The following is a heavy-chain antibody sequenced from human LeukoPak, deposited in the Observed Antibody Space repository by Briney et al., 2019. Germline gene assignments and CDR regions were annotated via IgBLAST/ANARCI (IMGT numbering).Heavy chain of an antibody. Sequence: GGSLRLSCAASGFTYSDYTMQWVRQAPGKGLEWVALLPPDGSYQYYADSLKGRFTISRDNFKNALYLQMNSLRLEDTAVYYCARGLHDRSWYGAHWGQGTLLSVSS. CDR2: LPPDGSYQ. V-gene: IGHV3-30*04. J-gene: IGHJ4*02. CDR1: GFTYSDYT. D-gene: IGHD6-13*01. CDR3: ARGLHDRSWYGAH.